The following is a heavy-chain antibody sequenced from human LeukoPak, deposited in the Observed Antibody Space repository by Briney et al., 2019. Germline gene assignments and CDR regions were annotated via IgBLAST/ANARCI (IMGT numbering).Heavy chain of an antibody. J-gene: IGHJ4*02. Sequence: GGSLRLSCAAAGFTFDDYGMSWVRQAPGKGLEWVSLISADGTTYYADSVKGRFTTSKDDSMNTVSLHMNSLRDEDTALYYCTRAVREQWLAPRDWGQGTLVTVSS. CDR3: TRAVREQWLAPRD. CDR2: ISADGTT. D-gene: IGHD6-19*01. CDR1: GFTFDDYG. V-gene: IGHV3-53*01.